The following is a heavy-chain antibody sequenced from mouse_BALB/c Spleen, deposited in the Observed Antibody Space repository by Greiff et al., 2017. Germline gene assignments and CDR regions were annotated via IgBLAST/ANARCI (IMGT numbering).Heavy chain of an antibody. V-gene: IGHV1-14*01. CDR3: AREGLLPIYAMDY. CDR1: GYTFTSYV. CDR2: INPYNDGT. Sequence: VQLKESGPELVKPGASVKMSCKASGYTFTSYVMHWVKQKPGQGLEWIGYINPYNDGTKYNEKFKGKATLTSDKSSSTAYMELSSLTSEDSAVYYCAREGLLPIYAMDYWGQGTSVTVSS. J-gene: IGHJ4*01. D-gene: IGHD2-3*01.